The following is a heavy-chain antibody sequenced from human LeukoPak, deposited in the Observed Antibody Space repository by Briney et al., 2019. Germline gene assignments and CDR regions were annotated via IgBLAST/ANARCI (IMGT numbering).Heavy chain of an antibody. CDR3: ARSAATVTASLYYFDY. J-gene: IGHJ4*02. CDR1: VGSISSGGYY. Sequence: PQTLSLTCAVSVGSISSGGYYWSWIRQHPGKCREWIGYISYSGSTYYNPSLESRVSMSEDTSENLFSLRLSSATAADTAVYYCARSAATVTASLYYFDYWDQGTLVTVSS. V-gene: IGHV4-31*11. D-gene: IGHD4-11*01. CDR2: ISYSGST.